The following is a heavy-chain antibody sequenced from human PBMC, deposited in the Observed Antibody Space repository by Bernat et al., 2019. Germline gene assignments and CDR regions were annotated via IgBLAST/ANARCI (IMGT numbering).Heavy chain of an antibody. J-gene: IGHJ3*02. CDR3: ASLFSPVGAFDI. CDR1: GFTFRNYG. D-gene: IGHD1-26*01. CDR2: TRYDGDNK. V-gene: IGHV3-30*02. Sequence: QVQLVESGGGVVQPGGSLRLSCAASGFTFRNYGMHWVRQTPTKGLEWVAFTRYDGDNKYYLDSVKGRFTISRDNSKNTLYLQMNSLRAEDTAVYYCASLFSPVGAFDIWGQGTMVTVSS.